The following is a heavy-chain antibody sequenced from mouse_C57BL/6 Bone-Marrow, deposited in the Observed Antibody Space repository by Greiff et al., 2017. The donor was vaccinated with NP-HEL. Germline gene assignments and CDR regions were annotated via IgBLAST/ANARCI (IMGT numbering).Heavy chain of an antibody. CDR1: GYTFTSYW. D-gene: IGHD1-1*01. Sequence: QVHVKQSGAELVRPGTSVKLSCKASGYTFTSYWMHWVKQRPGQGLEWIGVIDPSDSYTNYNQKFKGKATLTVDTSSSTAYMQLSSLTSEDSAVYYCAGGPITTVVAPDYWGQGTTLTVSS. CDR3: AGGPITTVVAPDY. CDR2: IDPSDSYT. J-gene: IGHJ2*01. V-gene: IGHV1-59*01.